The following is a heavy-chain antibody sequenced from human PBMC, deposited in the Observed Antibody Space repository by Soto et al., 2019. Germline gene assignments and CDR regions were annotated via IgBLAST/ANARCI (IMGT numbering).Heavy chain of an antibody. Sequence: PSETLSLTCTVSGGSISSYYWSWIRQPPGKGLEWIGYIYYSGSTNYNPSLKSRVTITTDESTSTAYMELSSLRSEDTAVYYCARVGYSYGLYNWFDPWGQGTLVTVSS. V-gene: IGHV4-59*01. J-gene: IGHJ5*02. D-gene: IGHD5-18*01. CDR3: ARVGYSYGLYNWFDP. CDR2: IYYSGST. CDR1: GGSISSYY.